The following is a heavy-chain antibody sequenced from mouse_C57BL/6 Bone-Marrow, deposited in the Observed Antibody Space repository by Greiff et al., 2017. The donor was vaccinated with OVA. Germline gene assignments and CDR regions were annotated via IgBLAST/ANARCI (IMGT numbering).Heavy chain of an antibody. CDR1: GYTFTNYW. Sequence: QVQLQQPGAELVKPGASVKVSCKASGYTFTNYWMHWVKQRPGQGLEWIGRIHPSDSDTNYNQKFEGKATLTVDKSSSTAYMQLSSLTSEDSAVYYCAIGGSSSFYYAMDYWGQGTSVTVSS. CDR2: IHPSDSDT. V-gene: IGHV1-74*01. J-gene: IGHJ4*01. D-gene: IGHD1-1*01. CDR3: AIGGSSSFYYAMDY.